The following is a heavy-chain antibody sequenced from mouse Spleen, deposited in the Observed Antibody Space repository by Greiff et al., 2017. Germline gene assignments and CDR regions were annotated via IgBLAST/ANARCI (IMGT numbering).Heavy chain of an antibody. Sequence: DVHLVESGGDLVKPGGSLKLSCAASGFTFSSYGMSWVRQTPDKRLEWVATISSGGSYTYYPDSVKGRFTISRDNAKNTLYLQMSSLKSEDTAMYYCARSSLDGYFWYFDVWGAGTTVTVSS. V-gene: IGHV5-6*01. CDR3: ARSSLDGYFWYFDV. J-gene: IGHJ1*01. CDR2: ISSGGSYT. CDR1: GFTFSSYG. D-gene: IGHD2-3*01.